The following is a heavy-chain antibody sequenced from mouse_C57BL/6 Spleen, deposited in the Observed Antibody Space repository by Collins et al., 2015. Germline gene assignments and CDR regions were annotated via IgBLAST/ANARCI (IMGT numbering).Heavy chain of an antibody. CDR1: ITSGYY. CDR3: TRFHFDV. J-gene: IGHJ1*03. Sequence: ITSGYYWNWIRQFPGNKLESMGYISYDGSINYNPSLRNRISITRDTSQNQFFLKLNSVTAEDTATYYCTRFHFDVWGTGTAVTISS. V-gene: IGHV3-6*01. CDR2: ISYDGSI.